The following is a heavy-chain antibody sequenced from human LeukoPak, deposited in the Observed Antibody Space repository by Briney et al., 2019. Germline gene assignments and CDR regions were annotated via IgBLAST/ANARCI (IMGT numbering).Heavy chain of an antibody. D-gene: IGHD5-18*01. CDR3: AREVAFAGTAMVYYFDY. Sequence: SQTLSLTCTVSGGSISSGSYYWSWIRQPAGKGLEWIGRIYTSGSTNYNPSLKSRVTISVDTSKNQFSLKLSSVTAADTAVYYCAREVAFAGTAMVYYFDYWGQGTLVTVSS. CDR2: IYTSGST. V-gene: IGHV4-61*02. CDR1: GGSISSGSYY. J-gene: IGHJ4*02.